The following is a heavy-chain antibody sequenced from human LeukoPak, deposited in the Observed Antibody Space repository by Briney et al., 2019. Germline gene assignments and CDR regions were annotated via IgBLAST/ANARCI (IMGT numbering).Heavy chain of an antibody. Sequence: GGSLRLSCSASGFTFSSYSMNLVRPAPGKGLEWVSSIISSSSYLFYADSVKGRFTLSRDNAKHSLYLQMNSLSAEDTAVYYCARTSAAAGGYWGQGTLVTVSS. CDR1: GFTFSSYS. CDR3: ARTSAAAGGY. CDR2: IISSSSYL. V-gene: IGHV3-21*01. J-gene: IGHJ4*02. D-gene: IGHD6-13*01.